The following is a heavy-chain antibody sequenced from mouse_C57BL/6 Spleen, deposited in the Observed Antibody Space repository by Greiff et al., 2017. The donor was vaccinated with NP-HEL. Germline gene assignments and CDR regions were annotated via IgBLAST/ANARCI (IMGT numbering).Heavy chain of an antibody. D-gene: IGHD1-1*01. Sequence: QVQLQQSGPGLVAPSQSLSITCTVSGFSLTSYGVHWVRQPPGKGLEWLVVIWSDGSTTYNSALKSRLSISKDNSKSQVFLKMNSLQTDDTAMYYCARHATVGGYFDYWGQGTTLTVSS. V-gene: IGHV2-6*02. CDR1: GFSLTSYG. CDR3: ARHATVGGYFDY. CDR2: IWSDGST. J-gene: IGHJ2*01.